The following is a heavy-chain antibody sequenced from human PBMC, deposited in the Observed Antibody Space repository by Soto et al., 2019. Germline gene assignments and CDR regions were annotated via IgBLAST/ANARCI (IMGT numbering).Heavy chain of an antibody. V-gene: IGHV3-23*01. Sequence: EVQLLESGGGLVQPGGSLRLSCAASGFTFSSYAMSWVRRAPGKGLEWASAISGSGGSTYYADSVKGRFTISRDNAKNTLFLQMNSLRAEDTAVYYCAKAPDTILRNYFDYWGQGTLVTVSS. CDR2: ISGSGGST. D-gene: IGHD3-3*01. CDR1: GFTFSSYA. J-gene: IGHJ4*02. CDR3: AKAPDTILRNYFDY.